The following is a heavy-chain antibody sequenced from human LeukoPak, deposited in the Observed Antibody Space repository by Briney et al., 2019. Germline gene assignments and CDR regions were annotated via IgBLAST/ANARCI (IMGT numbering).Heavy chain of an antibody. Sequence: SETLSLTCTVSGGSISSYYWSWIRQPAGKGLEWIGRIYTSGSTNYNPSLKSRVTMSVDTSKNQFSLKLSSVTAADTAVYYCASDIGNYDSSGYHDYWGQGTLVTVSS. CDR2: IYTSGST. V-gene: IGHV4-4*07. CDR3: ASDIGNYDSSGYHDY. CDR1: GGSISSYY. D-gene: IGHD3-22*01. J-gene: IGHJ4*02.